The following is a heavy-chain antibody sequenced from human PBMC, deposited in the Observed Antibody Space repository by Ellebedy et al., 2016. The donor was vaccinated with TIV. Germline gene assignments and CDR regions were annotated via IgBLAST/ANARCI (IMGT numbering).Heavy chain of an antibody. V-gene: IGHV3-49*04. CDR1: GFTFGDYA. CDR2: IRGKPSGGTT. J-gene: IGHJ6*02. CDR3: STDRWGSGYVTRGMDV. Sequence: PGGSLRLSCTTSGFTFGDYAIIWVRQAPGKGLEWIGFIRGKPSGGTTEYAASVKGRFTISSDDPKSIADLRMNSLETEETAVYYCSTDRWGSGYVTRGMDVWGQGTTVTVSS. D-gene: IGHD2-15*01.